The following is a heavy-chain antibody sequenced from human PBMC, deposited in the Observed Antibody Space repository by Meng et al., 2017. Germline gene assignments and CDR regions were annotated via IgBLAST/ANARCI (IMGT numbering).Heavy chain of an antibody. V-gene: IGHV3-11*01. CDR1: GFIFSDYY. CDR2: ISGSASTI. D-gene: IGHD3-10*01. J-gene: IGHJ6*02. CDR3: ARGPYYDSGYGMDV. Sequence: GESLKISCAASGFIFSDYYISWIRQAPGKGLEWISYISGSASTIYYADSVKGRFTISRDNAKNSLYLQMYSLRAEDTAVYYCARGPYYDSGYGMDVWGQGTTVTVSS.